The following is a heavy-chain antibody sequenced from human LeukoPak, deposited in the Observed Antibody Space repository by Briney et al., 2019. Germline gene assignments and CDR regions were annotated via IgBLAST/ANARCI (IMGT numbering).Heavy chain of an antibody. J-gene: IGHJ4*02. D-gene: IGHD2-2*01. CDR3: ARDGPPAGLYFDN. CDR2: INQGGTEK. CDR1: GFSFSTFW. Sequence: GGSLRLSCATSGFSFSTFWMNWVRQAPGKGLERVASINQGGTEKYYVDSVKGRFTISRDNAKNSLYLQMYGLTAEDTAVYYCARDGPPAGLYFDNWGQGTLVTVSS. V-gene: IGHV3-7*01.